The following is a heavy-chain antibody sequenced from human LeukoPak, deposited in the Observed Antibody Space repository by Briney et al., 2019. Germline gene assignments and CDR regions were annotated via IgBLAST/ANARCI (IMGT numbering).Heavy chain of an antibody. CDR3: ARDLDSSSN. J-gene: IGHJ4*02. V-gene: IGHV3-7*01. Sequence: PGGSLRLSCAVSGFTFSTFWMSWVRQAPGKGLEWVANIKQNGSEKYYVDSVKGRFTISRDNAKNSLYLQMNSLRAEDTAVYYCARDLDSSSNWGQGTLVTVSS. D-gene: IGHD6-13*01. CDR2: IKQNGSEK. CDR1: GFTFSTFW.